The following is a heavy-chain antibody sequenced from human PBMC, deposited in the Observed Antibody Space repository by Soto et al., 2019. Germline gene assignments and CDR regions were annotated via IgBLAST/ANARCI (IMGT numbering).Heavy chain of an antibody. Sequence: SETLSLTCTVSGGSISSYYWSWIRQPPGKGLEWIGYIYYSASTNYNPSLKSPVTISADTSKNQFSLQRSSVTAPATAAYFCGGGLYSSGWYLDYWGQGTQVTVSS. CDR2: IYYSAST. V-gene: IGHV4-59*01. D-gene: IGHD6-19*01. CDR1: GGSISSYY. J-gene: IGHJ4*02. CDR3: GGGLYSSGWYLDY.